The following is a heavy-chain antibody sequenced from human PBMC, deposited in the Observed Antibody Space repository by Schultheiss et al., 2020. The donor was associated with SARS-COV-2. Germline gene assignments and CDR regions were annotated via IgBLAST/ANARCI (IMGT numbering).Heavy chain of an antibody. D-gene: IGHD1-20*01. CDR2: ISRSSSYI. CDR1: GFTFSSYS. J-gene: IGHJ4*02. V-gene: IGHV3-21*01. Sequence: GGSLRLSCAASGFTFSSYSMNWVRQAPGKGLEWVSSISRSSSYIYYADSVKGRFTISRDNAKNSLYLQMNSLRAEDTAVYYCARDRGEYNWNDAQDYWGQGTLVTVSS. CDR3: ARDRGEYNWNDAQDY.